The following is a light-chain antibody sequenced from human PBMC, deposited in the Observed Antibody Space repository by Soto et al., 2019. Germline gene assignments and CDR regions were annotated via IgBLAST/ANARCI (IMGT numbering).Light chain of an antibody. V-gene: IGKV1-12*01. Sequence: DLQMTQSPSSVSVSIGDRVTITCRASQDVSTWLAWYQQKPGKAPELLIYGTSTLQGGVSSRFSGSGSGTDFTLTISSLQPEDIATYYCQQTNTFPLTFGGGTKVQIK. CDR1: QDVSTW. CDR2: GTS. J-gene: IGKJ4*01. CDR3: QQTNTFPLT.